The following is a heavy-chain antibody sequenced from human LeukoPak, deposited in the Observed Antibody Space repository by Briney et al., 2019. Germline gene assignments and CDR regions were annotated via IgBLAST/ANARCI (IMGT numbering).Heavy chain of an antibody. CDR2: IYSGGST. Sequence: GGSLRLSCAASGFTVSSNYMSWVRQAPGKGLEWVSVIYSGGSTSYADSVKGRFTISRDNSKNTLYLQMNSLRAEDTAVYYCARDLGSRGFDYWGQGTLVTVSS. V-gene: IGHV3-53*01. D-gene: IGHD3-10*01. J-gene: IGHJ4*02. CDR1: GFTVSSNY. CDR3: ARDLGSRGFDY.